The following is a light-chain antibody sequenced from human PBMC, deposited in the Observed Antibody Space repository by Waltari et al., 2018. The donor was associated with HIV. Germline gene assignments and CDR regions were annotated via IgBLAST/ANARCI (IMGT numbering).Light chain of an antibody. CDR3: AAWDGSLSVVV. CDR1: SHNIGPNS. V-gene: IGLV1-47*01. CDR2: RNN. Sequence: QPVLTQPPSAPGPPGQMVTISCSGSSHNIGPNSVYWYQQLPGTAPKLLIYRNNQRPSGVPDRFAGSKSGTSASLAISGLRSEDEADYYCAAWDGSLSVVVFGGGTKLTVL. J-gene: IGLJ2*01.